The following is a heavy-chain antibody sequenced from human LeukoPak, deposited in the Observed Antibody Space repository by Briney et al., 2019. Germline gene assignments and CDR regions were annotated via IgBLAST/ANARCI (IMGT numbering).Heavy chain of an antibody. Sequence: SETLSLTCAVSGGSISSGGYSWGWIRQPPGKGLEWIGSIYYSGSTYYNPSLKSRVTISVDTSKNQFSLKLSSVTAADTAVYYCTRLYCSSTSCDPYYFDYWGQGTLVTVSS. D-gene: IGHD2-2*01. V-gene: IGHV4-39*07. CDR2: IYYSGST. J-gene: IGHJ4*02. CDR3: TRLYCSSTSCDPYYFDY. CDR1: GGSISSGGYS.